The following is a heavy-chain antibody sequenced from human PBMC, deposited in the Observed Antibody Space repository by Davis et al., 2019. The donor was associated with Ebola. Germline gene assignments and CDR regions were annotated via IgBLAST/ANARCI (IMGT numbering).Heavy chain of an antibody. Sequence: PGGSLRLSCAASGFTFSSYAMNWVRQAPGKGLEWVSGIGGSGDTPHYSDSVKRRFTLSRDSSKNTVYLQINSLRGEDTAVYYCAKGNLTNCFRAAFDVWGQGTMVTVSS. J-gene: IGHJ3*01. CDR3: AKGNLTNCFRAAFDV. V-gene: IGHV3-23*01. CDR2: IGGSGDTP. CDR1: GFTFSSYA. D-gene: IGHD2-21*01.